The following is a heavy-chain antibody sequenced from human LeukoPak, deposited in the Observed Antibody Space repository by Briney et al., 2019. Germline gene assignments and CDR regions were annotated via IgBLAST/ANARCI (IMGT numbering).Heavy chain of an antibody. CDR3: ARNYGDSRGYYHGMDV. V-gene: IGHV5-51*01. J-gene: IGHJ6*04. D-gene: IGHD4-17*01. CDR2: IYPGDSDT. CDR1: GYSFTSYW. Sequence: GESLKSSCKGSGYSFTSYWIGWVRQMPGKGLEWMGIIYPGDSDTRYSPSFQGQVTISADKSISTAYLQWSSLKASDTAMYYCARNYGDSRGYYHGMDVWGKGTTVTASS.